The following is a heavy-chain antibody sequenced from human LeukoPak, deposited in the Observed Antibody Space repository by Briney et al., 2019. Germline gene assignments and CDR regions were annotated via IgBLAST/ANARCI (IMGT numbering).Heavy chain of an antibody. V-gene: IGHV1-3*01. D-gene: IGHD5-18*01. Sequence: ASVKVSCKASGYTFTSYAMHWVRQAPGQRLEWMGWINAGNGNTKYSQKFQGRVTITRDTSASTAYMELSSLRSEDTAVYYCARGGGYSYGSDAFDIWGQGTMVTVSS. CDR2: INAGNGNT. J-gene: IGHJ3*02. CDR1: GYTFTSYA. CDR3: ARGGGYSYGSDAFDI.